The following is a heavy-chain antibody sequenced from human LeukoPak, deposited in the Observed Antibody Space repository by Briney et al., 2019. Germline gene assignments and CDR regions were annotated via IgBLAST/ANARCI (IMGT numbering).Heavy chain of an antibody. Sequence: PSETLSLTCAVYGGSFSGYYWSWIRQPPGKGLEWIGEINHSGSTNYNPSLKSRVTISVDTSKNQFSLKLSSVTAADTAVYYCARHGATYNHYYFDYWGQGTLVTVSS. V-gene: IGHV4-34*01. CDR1: GGSFSGYY. CDR3: ARHGATYNHYYFDY. D-gene: IGHD1-1*01. CDR2: INHSGST. J-gene: IGHJ4*02.